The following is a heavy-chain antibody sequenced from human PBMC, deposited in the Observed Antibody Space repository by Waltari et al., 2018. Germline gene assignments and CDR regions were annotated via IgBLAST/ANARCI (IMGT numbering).Heavy chain of an antibody. Sequence: QVQLVQSGAEVKKPGSSVTVSCKASGGTFSSSAISWVRQAPGQGLGWMGRIIPIFGTANYAQKFQGRVTITADKSTSTAYMELSSLRSEDTAVYYCARAGYHTVTWIDYWGQGTLVTVSS. CDR1: GGTFSSSA. CDR3: ARAGYHTVTWIDY. J-gene: IGHJ4*02. D-gene: IGHD4-4*01. CDR2: IIPIFGTA. V-gene: IGHV1-69*08.